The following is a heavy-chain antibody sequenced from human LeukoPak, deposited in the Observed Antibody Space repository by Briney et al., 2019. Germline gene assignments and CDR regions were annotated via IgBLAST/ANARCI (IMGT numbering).Heavy chain of an antibody. J-gene: IGHJ4*02. CDR1: GFTFTDYT. CDR2: ISTSSNI. Sequence: GGSLRLSCAASGFTFTDYTINWVLQAPGKGLEWVSSISTSSNIYYADSVKGRFTVSRDNAKNSVYLQTNSLRAEDTAVYYCASDRSYVGFDYWGQGTLVTVAS. D-gene: IGHD4-23*01. CDR3: ASDRSYVGFDY. V-gene: IGHV3-69-1*01.